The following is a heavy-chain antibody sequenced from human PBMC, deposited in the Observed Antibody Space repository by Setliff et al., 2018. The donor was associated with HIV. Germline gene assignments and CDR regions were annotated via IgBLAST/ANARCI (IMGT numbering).Heavy chain of an antibody. CDR2: INTHTGSP. V-gene: IGHV7-4-1*02. CDR3: ARALYGEYGGDLNWLDP. CDR1: GYTFTSYA. D-gene: IGHD4-17*01. Sequence: ASVKVSCKASGYTFTSYAMNWVRQAPGQGLEWMGWINTHTGSPTYAQAFTGRFVFSLDTSVTTAYLQISGLKADDTAVYYCARALYGEYGGDLNWLDPWGQGTLVTVSS. J-gene: IGHJ5*02.